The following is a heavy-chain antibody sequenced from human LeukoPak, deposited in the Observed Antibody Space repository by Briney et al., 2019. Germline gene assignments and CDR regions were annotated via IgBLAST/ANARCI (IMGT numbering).Heavy chain of an antibody. CDR1: GFTFSSYA. CDR3: AKGGSIAVADNLDY. D-gene: IGHD6-19*01. V-gene: IGHV3-23*01. Sequence: PGGSLRLSCAASGFTFSSYAMSWARQAPGKGLEWVSTISGGGGSTYYADSVKGRFTISRDNSKNTLYLQMNSLRAEDTAVYYCAKGGSIAVADNLDYWGQGTLVTVSS. J-gene: IGHJ4*02. CDR2: ISGGGGST.